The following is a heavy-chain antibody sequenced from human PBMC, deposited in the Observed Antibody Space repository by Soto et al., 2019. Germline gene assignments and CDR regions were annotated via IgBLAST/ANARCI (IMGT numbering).Heavy chain of an antibody. D-gene: IGHD3-10*01. CDR1: GFTFSSYD. CDR3: ARAPRRMVRGVFADYYYYMDV. V-gene: IGHV3-13*01. J-gene: IGHJ6*03. Sequence: PGGSLRLSCEASGFTFSSYDMHWVRQAAGKGLAWVSAIGTAGDTYYPGSVKGRFTISRENAKNSLYLQMNSLRAGDTAVYYCARAPRRMVRGVFADYYYYMDVWGKGTTVTVSS. CDR2: IGTAGDT.